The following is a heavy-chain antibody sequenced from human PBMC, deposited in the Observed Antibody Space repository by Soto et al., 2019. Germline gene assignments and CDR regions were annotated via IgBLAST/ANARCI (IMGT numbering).Heavy chain of an antibody. CDR1: GATFSSYA. CDR2: IIPIFGTA. CDR3: ARDRDYYYAMDV. D-gene: IGHD3-10*01. Sequence: QVQLVQSGAEVKKPGSSVKVSCKASGATFSSYAISWVRQAPGQGLEWMGGIIPIFGTANYAQKFQGRVTITADESTSTAYMELSSLRSEDTAVYYCARDRDYYYAMDVWGQGTTGTVSS. J-gene: IGHJ6*02. V-gene: IGHV1-69*01.